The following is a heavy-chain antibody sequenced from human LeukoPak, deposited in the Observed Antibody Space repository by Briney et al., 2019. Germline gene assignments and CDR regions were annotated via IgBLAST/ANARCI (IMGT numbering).Heavy chain of an antibody. CDR1: GFTFSSYA. D-gene: IGHD3-10*01. Sequence: GGSLRLSCAASGFTFSSYAMSWVRQAPGKGLEWVSAISGSGGSTYYADSVKGRFTISRDSSKNTLYLQMSSLRAEDTAVYYCARRFGEFFDYWGQGTLVTVSS. CDR3: ARRFGEFFDY. CDR2: ISGSGGST. V-gene: IGHV3-23*01. J-gene: IGHJ4*02.